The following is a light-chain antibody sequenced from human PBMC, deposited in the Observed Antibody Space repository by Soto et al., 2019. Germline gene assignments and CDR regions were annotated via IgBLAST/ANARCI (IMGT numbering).Light chain of an antibody. CDR2: EVT. CDR3: SSYTRRNTLA. Sequence: QSVLTQPASVSGSPGQSITISCTRTSSDVGGYNFVSWYQQYPGKAPKLIIYEVTDRPSGVSNRFSGSKSGSTASLTISGLQAEDEADYYCSSYTRRNTLAFGGGTKLTVL. V-gene: IGLV2-14*01. J-gene: IGLJ2*01. CDR1: SSDVGGYNF.